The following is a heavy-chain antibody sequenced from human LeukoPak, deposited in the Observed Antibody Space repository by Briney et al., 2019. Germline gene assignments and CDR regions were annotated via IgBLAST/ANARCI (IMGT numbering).Heavy chain of an antibody. Sequence: NPSETLSLTCSVSGGSISTYYWSWIRQPAGKGLEWIGRISSGGSTNYNPSLKSRLTMSIDTSKNQFTLNLTSLTAADTAVYYCARSDSGTYYTGLFDFWGQGTLVTVSS. CDR1: GGSISTYY. V-gene: IGHV4-4*07. CDR3: ARSDSGTYYTGLFDF. CDR2: ISSGGST. J-gene: IGHJ4*02. D-gene: IGHD3-10*01.